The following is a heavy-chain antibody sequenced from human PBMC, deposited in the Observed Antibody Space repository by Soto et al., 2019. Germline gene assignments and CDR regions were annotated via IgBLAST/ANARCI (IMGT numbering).Heavy chain of an antibody. D-gene: IGHD7-27*01. Sequence: NPSETLSLTCSVSGDPVSSGSYYWTWVRQHPVKGLEWIGYIYHTGSTYYNPSLQSRLIMSIDTSKNQFSLHLYSVTAADTAVYFCAAKLGTTHYFDFCGQGSPVTVYS. CDR2: IYHTGST. J-gene: IGHJ4*02. V-gene: IGHV4-31*03. CDR1: GDPVSSGSYY. CDR3: AAKLGTTHYFDF.